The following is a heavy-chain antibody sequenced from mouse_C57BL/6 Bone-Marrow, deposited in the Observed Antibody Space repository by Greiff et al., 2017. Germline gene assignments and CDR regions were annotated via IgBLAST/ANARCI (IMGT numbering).Heavy chain of an antibody. CDR2: INPCGGYT. J-gene: IGHJ1*03. CDR1: GYTFTSYW. Sequence: QVQLQQSGAELAKPGASVKLSCKASGYTFTSYWMHWVKQRPGQGLEWIGDINPCGGYTKYNQKFKDKATLTADKSSSTAYMQLSSLTYEDSAGYNCAREELGRGYVDGWGTGNTVTVAS. V-gene: IGHV1-7*01. D-gene: IGHD4-1*01. CDR3: AREELGRGYVDG.